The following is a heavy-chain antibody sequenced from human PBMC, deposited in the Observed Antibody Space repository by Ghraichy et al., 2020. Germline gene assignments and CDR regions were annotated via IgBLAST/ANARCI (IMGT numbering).Heavy chain of an antibody. J-gene: IGHJ6*03. CDR1: GYTFTSYG. V-gene: IGHV1-18*04. Sequence: ASVKXSCKASGYTFTSYGISWVRQAPGQGLEWMGWISAYNGNTNYAQKLQGRVTMTTDTSTSTAYMELRSLRPDDTAVYYCARDGLSVVVVAATDYYYYYMDVWGKGTTVTVSS. CDR3: ARDGLSVVVVAATDYYYYYMDV. CDR2: ISAYNGNT. D-gene: IGHD2-15*01.